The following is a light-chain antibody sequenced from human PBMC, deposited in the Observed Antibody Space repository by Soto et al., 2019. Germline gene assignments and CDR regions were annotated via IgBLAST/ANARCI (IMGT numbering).Light chain of an antibody. CDR3: QQRSNWPPPYT. Sequence: EIVLTQSPATVSLSPGERATLSCRASQSVSSYLAWYQQRPGQAPRLLIYDASTRATGIPARFSGSGSGTDFNLTISSLEPEDFAVYYCQQRSNWPPPYTFGQGTKLEIK. CDR1: QSVSSY. J-gene: IGKJ2*01. CDR2: DAS. V-gene: IGKV3-11*01.